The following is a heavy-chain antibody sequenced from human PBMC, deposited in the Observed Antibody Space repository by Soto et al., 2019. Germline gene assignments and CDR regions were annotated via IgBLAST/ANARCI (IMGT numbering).Heavy chain of an antibody. CDR3: ARQDQLVRNYYYYYGMDV. J-gene: IGHJ6*02. CDR1: GGSISSSSYY. V-gene: IGHV4-39*01. CDR2: IYYSGST. Sequence: QLQLQESGPGLVKPSETLSLTCTVSGGSISSSSYYWGWIRQPPGKGLEWIGSIYYSGSTYYNPSLKSRVTISVDTSKNQCSLKLSSVTAADTAVYYCARQDQLVRNYYYYYGMDVWGQGTTVTVSS. D-gene: IGHD6-13*01.